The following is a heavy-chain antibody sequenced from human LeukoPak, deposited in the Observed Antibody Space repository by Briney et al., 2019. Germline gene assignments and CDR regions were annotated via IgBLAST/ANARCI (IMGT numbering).Heavy chain of an antibody. V-gene: IGHV3-7*01. CDR2: IKQGGRAQ. D-gene: IGHD2-2*01. J-gene: IGHJ5*02. Sequence: PGGSLRLSCSASGFTFTHYWMTWVRQAPGKGLEWVTNIKQGGRAQYYVDSVEGGFTISRDNAQNSLYLKVNRLRVEDSVVYFSARGADCSTSSCYADYPRINWFDPWGQGTLVTVSS. CDR1: GFTFTHYW. CDR3: ARGADCSTSSCYADYPRINWFDP.